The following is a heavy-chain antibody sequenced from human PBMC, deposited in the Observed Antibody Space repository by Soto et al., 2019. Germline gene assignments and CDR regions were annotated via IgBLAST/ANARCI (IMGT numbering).Heavy chain of an antibody. Sequence: QVQLQESGPGLVKPSETLSLTCTVSGGSIGSYYWNWIRQPPGKGLEWIGYIYYSGSTNYNPFLKSRVTISVDTSKNQFSLKLSPVTAADTAVYYCARDGGFYYGMDVWGQGTTVTVSS. J-gene: IGHJ6*02. D-gene: IGHD3-3*01. CDR1: GGSIGSYY. CDR3: ARDGGFYYGMDV. V-gene: IGHV4-59*01. CDR2: IYYSGST.